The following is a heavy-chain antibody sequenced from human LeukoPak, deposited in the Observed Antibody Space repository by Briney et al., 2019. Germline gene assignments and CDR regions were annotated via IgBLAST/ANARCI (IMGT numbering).Heavy chain of an antibody. CDR1: GFTVSSSY. J-gene: IGHJ4*02. Sequence: PGDSLRLSCAASGFTVSSSYMNWVRQAPGKGLEWVSYISSSSSTIYYADSVKGRFTISRDNAKNSLYLQMNSLRAEDTAVYYCARANYYDSSGSSGGYWGQGTLVTVSS. CDR3: ARANYYDSSGSSGGY. V-gene: IGHV3-48*01. D-gene: IGHD3-22*01. CDR2: ISSSSSTI.